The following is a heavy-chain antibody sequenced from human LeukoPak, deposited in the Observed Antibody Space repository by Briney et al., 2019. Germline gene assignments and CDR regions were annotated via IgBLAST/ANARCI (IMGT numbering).Heavy chain of an antibody. D-gene: IGHD2-15*01. J-gene: IGHJ4*02. Sequence: SSETLSLTCTVSGGSINNYYWSWIRQPPGKGLEWIGYIYYSGITNSNPSLKNRVTLSVDTSKNRLSLKLRSVTAADTAVYYCARALRGTDFDYWGQGTLVTVSS. V-gene: IGHV4-59*01. CDR2: IYYSGIT. CDR1: GGSINNYY. CDR3: ARALRGTDFDY.